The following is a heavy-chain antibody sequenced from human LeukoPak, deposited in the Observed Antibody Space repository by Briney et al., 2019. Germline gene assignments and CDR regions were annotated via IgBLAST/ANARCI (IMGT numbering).Heavy chain of an antibody. CDR2: INHSGST. CDR1: GGSFSGYY. D-gene: IGHD5-18*01. J-gene: IGHJ4*02. V-gene: IGHV4-34*01. CDR3: ARGGGAAMAKAGLPFDY. Sequence: PSETLSLTCAVYGGSFSGYYWSWIRPPPGKGLEWIGEINHSGSTNYNPSLKSRVTISVDTSKNQFSLKLSSVTAADTAVYYCARGGGAAMAKAGLPFDYWGQGTLVTVSS.